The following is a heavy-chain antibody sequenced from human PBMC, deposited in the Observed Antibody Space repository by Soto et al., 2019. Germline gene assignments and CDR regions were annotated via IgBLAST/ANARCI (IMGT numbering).Heavy chain of an antibody. Sequence: ASVKVSCKASGYTFINYALHWVRQAPGQRLDWVGRINAGNGNTKYSQKFQGRVTITRDTSASTAYMELSSLRSEDTAIYYCARSEINYSRFDSWGQGTLVTVSS. J-gene: IGHJ4*02. CDR3: ARSEINYSRFDS. CDR2: INAGNGNT. D-gene: IGHD2-21*01. V-gene: IGHV1-3*01. CDR1: GYTFINYA.